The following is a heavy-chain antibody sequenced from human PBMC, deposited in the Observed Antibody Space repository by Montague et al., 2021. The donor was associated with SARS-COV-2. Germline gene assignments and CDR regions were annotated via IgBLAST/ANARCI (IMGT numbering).Heavy chain of an antibody. D-gene: IGHD4-11*01. J-gene: IGHJ4*02. CDR1: GVSITSTNW. Sequence: SETLSLTCAVSGVSITSTNWWSLVRQPPGKGLEWIWEVSYGGIATYNPSLKSRATISMDRSRNLFSLKLSSVTAADTAIYYCAGKVLTVPADYWGQGTLVTVS. V-gene: IGHV4-4*02. CDR2: VSYGGIA. CDR3: AGKVLTVPADY.